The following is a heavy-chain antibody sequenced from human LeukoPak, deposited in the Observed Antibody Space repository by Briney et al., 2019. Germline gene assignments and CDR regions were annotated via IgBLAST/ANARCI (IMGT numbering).Heavy chain of an antibody. CDR2: IYTSGST. CDR1: GGSFSGYY. CDR3: ARLVAADGGGWFDP. J-gene: IGHJ5*02. Sequence: PSETLSLTCAVYGGSFSGYYWSWIRQPPGKGLEWIGRIYTSGSTNYNPSLKSRVTMSVDTSKNQFSLKLSSVTAADTAVYYCARLVAADGGGWFDPWGQGTLVTVSS. D-gene: IGHD2-8*02. V-gene: IGHV4-59*10.